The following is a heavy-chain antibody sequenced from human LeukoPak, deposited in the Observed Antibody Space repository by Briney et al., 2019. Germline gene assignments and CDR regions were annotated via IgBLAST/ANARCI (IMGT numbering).Heavy chain of an antibody. Sequence: GGSLRLSCAASGFTFSSYAMSWVRQAPGQGLEWVSAISGSGAGTYYADSVTGRFTISRDTSKNTLYLQFSSLRAEDMAVYYCAKFIRDYDVLIGSYRAQWFYPCGEGTLVTVSS. J-gene: IGHJ5*02. CDR3: AKFIRDYDVLIGSYRAQWFYP. CDR2: ISGSGAGT. CDR1: GFTFSSYA. D-gene: IGHD3-9*01. V-gene: IGHV3-23*01.